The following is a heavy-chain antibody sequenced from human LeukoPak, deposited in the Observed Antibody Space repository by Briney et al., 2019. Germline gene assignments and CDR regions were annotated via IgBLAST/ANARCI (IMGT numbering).Heavy chain of an antibody. J-gene: IGHJ4*02. CDR1: GGSISSYY. Sequence: ASETLSLTCTVSGGSISSYYWSWIRQPAGKGLEWIGRIYTSGSTNYNPSLKSRVTMSVDTSKNQFSLKLSSVTAADTAVYYCAKGLAWSSSAYPVDGGYWGQGTLVAVSS. V-gene: IGHV4-4*07. CDR3: AKGLAWSSSAYPVDGGY. CDR2: IYTSGST. D-gene: IGHD2-2*01.